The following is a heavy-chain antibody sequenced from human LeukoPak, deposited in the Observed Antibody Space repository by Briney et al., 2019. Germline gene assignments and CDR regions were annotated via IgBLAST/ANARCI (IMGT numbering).Heavy chain of an antibody. CDR1: GGSFSGYY. Sequence: SETLSLTCAVYGGSFSGYYWSWIRQPPGKGLEWIGEINHSGSTNYNPSLKSRVTISVDTSKNQFSLKLSSVTAADMAVYYCARDHYGDYSNWFDPWGQGTLVTVSS. J-gene: IGHJ5*02. CDR3: ARDHYGDYSNWFDP. CDR2: INHSGST. V-gene: IGHV4-34*09. D-gene: IGHD4-17*01.